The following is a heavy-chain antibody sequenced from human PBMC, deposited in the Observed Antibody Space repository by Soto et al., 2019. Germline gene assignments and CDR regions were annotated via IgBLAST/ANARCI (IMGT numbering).Heavy chain of an antibody. CDR3: ARVVGALGPWFDP. CDR2: ISAYNGNT. V-gene: IGHV1-18*01. J-gene: IGHJ5*02. D-gene: IGHD1-26*01. CDR1: GYNFNSYT. Sequence: QVQLVQSGAEVKKPGASVKVSCKASGYNFNSYTISWVRQAPGQGLEWMGRISAYNGNTHYAQKLQGRVTMTTDTSTSTAYMELRSLRSDDTAVYHCARVVGALGPWFDPWGQGTLVTVSS.